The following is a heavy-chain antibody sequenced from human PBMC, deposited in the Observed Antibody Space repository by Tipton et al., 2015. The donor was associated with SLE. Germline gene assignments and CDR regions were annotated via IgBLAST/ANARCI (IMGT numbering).Heavy chain of an antibody. CDR3: ARLVRFLGGRFFDY. Sequence: LRLSCTVSGGSISGYYWTWLRQPPGKGLEWIGYVYYSGTTNYNPSLKSRVTISLDTSTNQFSLKLSSVTAADTAVYYCARLVRFLGGRFFDYWGQGTLVTVSS. V-gene: IGHV4-59*12. CDR2: VYYSGTT. CDR1: GGSISGYY. D-gene: IGHD3-3*01. J-gene: IGHJ4*02.